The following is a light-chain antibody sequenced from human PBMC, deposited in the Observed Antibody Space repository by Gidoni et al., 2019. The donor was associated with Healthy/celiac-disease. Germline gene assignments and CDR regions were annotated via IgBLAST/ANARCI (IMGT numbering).Light chain of an antibody. CDR3: QHYGSSPFT. CDR2: GAS. Sequence: EIVLTQSPGTPSLSPGERATLSCRASQSVSRIYLAWDQKKPGQAPRLLFYGASSRATGIPDSFSGSGSGTAFTLTISRLEPEYFAVYYFQHYGSSPFTFGGGTKVEIK. CDR1: QSVSRIY. V-gene: IGKV3-20*01. J-gene: IGKJ4*01.